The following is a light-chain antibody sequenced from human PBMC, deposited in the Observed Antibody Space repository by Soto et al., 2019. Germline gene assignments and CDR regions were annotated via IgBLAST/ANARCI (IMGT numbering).Light chain of an antibody. CDR2: EVS. CDR1: SSDVGGYNY. Sequence: QSALTQPPSAYGSPGQSVAISCTGTSSDVGGYNYVSWYQQHPGKAPKLMIYEVSKRPSGVPDRFSGSKSGNTASLTVSGLQAEDEAHYYCSSYAGSRVFGGGTKLTVL. V-gene: IGLV2-8*01. J-gene: IGLJ3*02. CDR3: SSYAGSRV.